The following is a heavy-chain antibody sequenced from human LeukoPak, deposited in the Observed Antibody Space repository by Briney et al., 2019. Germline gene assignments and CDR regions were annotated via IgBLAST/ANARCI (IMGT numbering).Heavy chain of an antibody. Sequence: ADTLSLTCTLSCVSISTSNYYWGWIRAPPGKGLEWIGNIFYSGSTYYSPSLRSRVTISLATSRNQFSLKLNSVTAADTAVYYCAKSNGYSLVDIWGQGTMVTVSS. CDR2: IFYSGST. CDR1: CVSISTSNYY. CDR3: AKSNGYSLVDI. J-gene: IGHJ3*02. D-gene: IGHD5-12*01. V-gene: IGHV4-39*07.